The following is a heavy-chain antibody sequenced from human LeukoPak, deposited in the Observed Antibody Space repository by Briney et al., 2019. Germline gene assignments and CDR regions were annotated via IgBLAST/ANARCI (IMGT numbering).Heavy chain of an antibody. CDR1: GFTFSTYA. D-gene: IGHD2-2*01. CDR2: VSGDGRGA. V-gene: IGHV3-23*01. J-gene: IGHJ4*02. Sequence: GGSLRLSCAASGFTFSTYAMTWVRQAPGKGLEWVSAVSGDGRGAYYADSVKGRFTISRDNSKNTLYLQMNSLRADDTAVFYCAKVGVPAAMRRSERSYFDYWGQGTLVTVSS. CDR3: AKVGVPAAMRRSERSYFDY.